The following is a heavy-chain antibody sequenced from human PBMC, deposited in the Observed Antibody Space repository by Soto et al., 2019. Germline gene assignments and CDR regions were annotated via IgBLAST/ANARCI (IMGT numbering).Heavy chain of an antibody. CDR1: GLTFSSYA. V-gene: IGHV3-23*01. D-gene: IGHD6-19*01. J-gene: IGHJ6*02. CDR2: ISGSGGST. CDR3: AKVIAVAGGYYYYGMDV. Sequence: GGSLRLSCASSGLTFSSYAMSLVRQAPGKGLEWVSAISGSGGSTYYADSVKGRFTISRDNSKNTLYLQMNSLRAEDTAVYYCAKVIAVAGGYYYYGMDVWGQGTTVTVSS.